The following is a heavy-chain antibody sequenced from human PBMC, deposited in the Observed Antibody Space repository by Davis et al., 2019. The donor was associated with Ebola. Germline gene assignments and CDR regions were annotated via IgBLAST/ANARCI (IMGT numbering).Heavy chain of an antibody. CDR1: GFTFSDFQ. CDR3: ARSYGIQTAMDG. V-gene: IGHV4-34*01. D-gene: IGHD2-8*01. Sequence: MPGGSLRLCAASGFTFSDFQMSWIRQPPGKGLEWIGEINHSGSTNYNPSLKSRVTISVDTFKNQFSLKLSSVTAADTAVYYCARSYGIQTAMDGWGQGTTVTVSS. J-gene: IGHJ6*02. CDR2: INHSGST.